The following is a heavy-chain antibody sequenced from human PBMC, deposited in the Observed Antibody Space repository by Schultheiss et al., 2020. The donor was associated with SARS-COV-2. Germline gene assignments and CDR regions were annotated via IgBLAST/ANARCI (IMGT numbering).Heavy chain of an antibody. Sequence: ASVKVSCKASGYTFTGYYMHWVRQAPGQGLEWMGWISAYNGNTNYAQKLQGRVTMTTDTSTSTAYMELRSLRSDDTAVYYCARAGGNLEADEGQPKTWGQGTLVTAPQ. CDR3: ARAGGNLEADEGQPKT. J-gene: IGHJ5*02. CDR1: GYTFTGYY. D-gene: IGHD1-7*01. V-gene: IGHV1-18*04. CDR2: ISAYNGNT.